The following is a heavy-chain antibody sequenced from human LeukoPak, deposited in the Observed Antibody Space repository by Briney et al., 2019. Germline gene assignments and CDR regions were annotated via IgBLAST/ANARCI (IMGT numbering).Heavy chain of an antibody. CDR3: ARGRSTGYPYYFEY. D-gene: IGHD5-12*01. CDR1: GYTFISYD. V-gene: IGHV1-8*03. Sequence: ASVKVSCKASGYTFISYDINGVGQATGQGLEWMGWMNPNSGSTGYAQKFQGRVTITRNTSISTAYMALSGLRSEDTAVYYCARGRSTGYPYYFEYWGQGTLVTVSS. CDR2: MNPNSGST. J-gene: IGHJ4*02.